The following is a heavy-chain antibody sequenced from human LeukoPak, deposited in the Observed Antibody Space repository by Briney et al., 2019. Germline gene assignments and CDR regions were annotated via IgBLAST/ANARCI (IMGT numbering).Heavy chain of an antibody. Sequence: GASVKVSCKASGGTFSSYAISWVRQAPGQGLEWMGGIIPIFGTANYAQKFQGRVTITADESTSTAYMEVSSLRSEDTAVYYCARDLGVDFSDYGDYRHPLHFDYWGQGTLVTVSS. D-gene: IGHD4-17*01. V-gene: IGHV1-69*13. CDR1: GGTFSSYA. CDR2: IIPIFGTA. CDR3: ARDLGVDFSDYGDYRHPLHFDY. J-gene: IGHJ4*02.